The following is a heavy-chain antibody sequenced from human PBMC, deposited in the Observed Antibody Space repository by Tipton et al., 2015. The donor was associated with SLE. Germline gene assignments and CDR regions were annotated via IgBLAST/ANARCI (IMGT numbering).Heavy chain of an antibody. Sequence: SLRLSCAASGFTFSSYWMHWVRQAPGKGLVWVSRINSDGSSTSYADSVKGRFTISRDNAKSTLFLQMNSLRSEDTAVYYCGTTSTGYGMDVWDQGTTGTVSS. V-gene: IGHV3-74*01. CDR3: GTTSTGYGMDV. CDR1: GFTFSSYW. J-gene: IGHJ6*02. CDR2: INSDGSST. D-gene: IGHD2-8*02.